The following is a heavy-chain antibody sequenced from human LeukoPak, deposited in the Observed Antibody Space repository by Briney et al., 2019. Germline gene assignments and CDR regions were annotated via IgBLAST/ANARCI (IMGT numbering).Heavy chain of an antibody. D-gene: IGHD2-2*01. CDR3: AKDIVVGVPAAKGTGYDY. CDR2: ISWNSGSI. CDR1: GFTFDDYA. Sequence: GGSLRLSCAASGFTFDDYAMHWVRQAPGKGLEWASGISWNSGSIGYADSVKGRFTISRDNAKNSLYLQMNSLRAEDKALYYCAKDIVVGVPAAKGTGYDYWGQGTLVTVSS. V-gene: IGHV3-9*01. J-gene: IGHJ4*02.